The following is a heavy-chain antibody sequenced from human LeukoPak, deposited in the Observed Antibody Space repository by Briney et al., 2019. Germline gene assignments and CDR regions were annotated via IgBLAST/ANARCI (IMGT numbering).Heavy chain of an antibody. CDR1: GYTFTGYY. D-gene: IGHD5-12*01. CDR3: ATAWRGYYFDY. Sequence: ASVKVSCKASGYTFTGYYIHWVRQAPGQGPEWMGWINPNSGDTNYPQNFQGRVSMTRDTSISTAYMELRSLRSDDTAVYYCATAWRGYYFDYWGQGTLVTVSS. V-gene: IGHV1-2*02. CDR2: INPNSGDT. J-gene: IGHJ4*02.